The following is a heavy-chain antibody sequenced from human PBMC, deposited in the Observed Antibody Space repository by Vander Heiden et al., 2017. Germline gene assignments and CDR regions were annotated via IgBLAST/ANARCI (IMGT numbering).Heavy chain of an antibody. D-gene: IGHD4-4*01. CDR3: VKYSIGYYSGVDV. CDR1: GFLFTPYW. Sequence: EVQLVESGGGLVQPGGSLRLSCAASGFLFTPYWMTWVRQAPGKGLEWVANKKENGNEKYYVDCVKGRFTISRDNAKNSLYLQMNSLRAEDTAVYYCVKYSIGYYSGVDVWGQGTTVTVSS. CDR2: KKENGNEK. V-gene: IGHV3-7*01. J-gene: IGHJ6*02.